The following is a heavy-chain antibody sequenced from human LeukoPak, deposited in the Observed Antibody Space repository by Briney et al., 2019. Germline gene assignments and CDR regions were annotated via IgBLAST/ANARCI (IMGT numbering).Heavy chain of an antibody. D-gene: IGHD3-3*01. J-gene: IGHJ6*02. CDR3: ARENYDFWSGYSPFYYYYGMDV. Sequence: SVKVSCKASGGTFSSYAISWVRQAPGQGLEWMGGIIPIFGTANYAQKFLGRVTITADESTSTAYMELSSLRSEDTAVYYCARENYDFWSGYSPFYYYYGMDVWGQGTTVTVSS. V-gene: IGHV1-69*13. CDR2: IIPIFGTA. CDR1: GGTFSSYA.